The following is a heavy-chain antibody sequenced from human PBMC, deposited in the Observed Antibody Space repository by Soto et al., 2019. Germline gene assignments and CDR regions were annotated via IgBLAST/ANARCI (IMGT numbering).Heavy chain of an antibody. CDR3: ARDFPHYYGMDV. J-gene: IGHJ6*02. CDR2: ISGSGGST. Sequence: GGSLRLSCAASGFTFSSYAMSWVRQAPGKGLEWVSTISGSGGSTYYADSVKGRFTISRDNSKNTLYLQMNSLRAEDTAVYYCARDFPHYYGMDVWGQGTTVTVSS. V-gene: IGHV3-23*01. CDR1: GFTFSSYA.